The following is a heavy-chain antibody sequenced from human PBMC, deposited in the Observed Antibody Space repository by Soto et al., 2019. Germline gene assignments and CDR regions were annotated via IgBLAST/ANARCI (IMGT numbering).Heavy chain of an antibody. D-gene: IGHD6-19*01. V-gene: IGHV4-39*01. Sequence: SETLSLTCSVSGGSINSSSYFWGWVRQPPGKGLEWIGSIYYSGSTYYTPSLRSRVTISVDTSKNQFSLKLSSVTAADTAVFYCARHYSSGSRNWFDPWGQGTLVTVSS. CDR3: ARHYSSGSRNWFDP. CDR1: GGSINSSSYF. CDR2: IYYSGST. J-gene: IGHJ5*02.